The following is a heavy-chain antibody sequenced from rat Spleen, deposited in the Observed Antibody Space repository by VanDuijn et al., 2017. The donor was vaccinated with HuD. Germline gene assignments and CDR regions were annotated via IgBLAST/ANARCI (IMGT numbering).Heavy chain of an antibody. CDR2: INTDGGST. CDR1: GFTFSSYW. J-gene: IGHJ2*01. Sequence: EVQLVESGGGLVQPGRSLKLSCVASGFTFSSYWMYWIRQAPGKGLEWVSSINTDGGSTYYPDSVKGRFTISRDNAKSTLYLQMNSLRSEDTATYYCARHGGRRAPNGYFDYWGQGVMVTVSS. CDR3: ARHGGRRAPNGYFDY. V-gene: IGHV5-58*01. D-gene: IGHD3-4*01.